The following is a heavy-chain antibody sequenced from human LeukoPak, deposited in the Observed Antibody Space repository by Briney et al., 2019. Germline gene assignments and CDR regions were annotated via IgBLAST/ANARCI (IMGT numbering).Heavy chain of an antibody. CDR3: ARGYRSSAQTH. D-gene: IGHD3-16*02. V-gene: IGHV1-2*06. CDR1: GYTFSDFY. CDR2: INPKSGGT. Sequence: GASVKVSCKASGYTFSDFYIHWVRQAPGQGPDWMGQINPKSGGTNYAQKFQGRVTMTRDTSISTAYMELNRLTSDDTAVYYCARGYRSSAQTHWGRGTLVTVSS. J-gene: IGHJ4*02.